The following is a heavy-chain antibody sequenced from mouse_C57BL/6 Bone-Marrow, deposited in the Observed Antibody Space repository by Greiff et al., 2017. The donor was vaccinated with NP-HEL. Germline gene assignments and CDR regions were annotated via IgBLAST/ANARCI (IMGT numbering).Heavy chain of an antibody. CDR2: ISYDGSN. Sequence: VQLKESGPGLVKPSQSLSLTCFVTGYSITSGYYWNWIRQFPGNKLEWMGYISYDGSNNYNPSLKNRISITRDTSKNQFFLKLNSVTTEDTATYYCARDGATVVEDWFAYWGQGTLVTVSA. V-gene: IGHV3-6*01. CDR1: GYSITSGYY. CDR3: ARDGATVVEDWFAY. D-gene: IGHD1-1*01. J-gene: IGHJ3*01.